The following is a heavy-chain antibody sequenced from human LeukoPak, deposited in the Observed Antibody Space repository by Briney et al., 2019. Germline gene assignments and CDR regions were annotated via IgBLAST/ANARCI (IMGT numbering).Heavy chain of an antibody. CDR3: AKDPGGSGWLFDY. J-gene: IGHJ4*02. V-gene: IGHV3-30*18. CDR2: ISHEGSYQ. CDR1: GFSFSSYG. D-gene: IGHD6-19*01. Sequence: PGGSLRLSCAASGFSFSSYGIHWVRQAPGKGLEWVAVISHEGSYQNYADSVKGRFTISRDNSKNMVFLQMNSLNAEDTAVYYCAKDPGGSGWLFDYWGQGTLVTVSS.